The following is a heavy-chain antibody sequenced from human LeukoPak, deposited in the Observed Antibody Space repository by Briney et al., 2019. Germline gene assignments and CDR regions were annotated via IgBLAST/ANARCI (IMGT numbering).Heavy chain of an antibody. J-gene: IGHJ5*02. CDR3: ARGLAVAGSSWFDP. V-gene: IGHV3-74*01. CDR2: INSDGSSR. CDR1: GFTFSSYW. Sequence: GGSLRLSCAASGFTFSSYWMHWVRQVPGKGLVWVARINSDGSSRSYVDSVMGRFTISRDNAKNTLYLQLDSLRAEDTAVYYCARGLAVAGSSWFDPWGQGTLVSVSS. D-gene: IGHD6-19*01.